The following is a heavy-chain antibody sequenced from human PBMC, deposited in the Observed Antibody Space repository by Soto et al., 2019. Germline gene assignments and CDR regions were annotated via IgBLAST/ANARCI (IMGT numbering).Heavy chain of an antibody. V-gene: IGHV4-31*03. CDR3: ARLRIATNTYKWFDH. CDR2: IYVTVAV. D-gene: IGHD2-21*01. J-gene: IGHJ5*02. Sequence: TLSLTCSVSGAALNSGNYYGSWILQAPGKGLEWIGRIYVTVAVDYNPSLRDRITISQDTSERQFSLNLRLVTAADTAVYYCARLRIATNTYKWFDHWGQGTLVTVLL. CDR1: GAALNSGNYY.